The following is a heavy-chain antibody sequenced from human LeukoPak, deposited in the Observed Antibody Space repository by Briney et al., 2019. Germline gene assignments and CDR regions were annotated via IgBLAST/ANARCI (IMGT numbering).Heavy chain of an antibody. J-gene: IGHJ5*02. Sequence: LRLSCAASGFTFSSYAMSWIRQHPGKGLEWIGYIYYSGSTYYNPSLKSRVTISVDTSKNQFSLKLSSVTAADTAVYYCARGYPGYCSSTSCYWFDPWGQGTLVTVSS. CDR1: GFTFSSYA. D-gene: IGHD2-2*01. CDR2: IYYSGST. CDR3: ARGYPGYCSSTSCYWFDP. V-gene: IGHV4-31*02.